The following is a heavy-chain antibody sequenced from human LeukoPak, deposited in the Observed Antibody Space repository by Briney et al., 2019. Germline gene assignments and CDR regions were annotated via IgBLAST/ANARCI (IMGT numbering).Heavy chain of an antibody. V-gene: IGHV3-23*01. CDR3: AKGSCSSHICYYFYYMDV. Sequence: GGSLRLSCAASGFPFSTYDMTWVRQAPGKALEWVSAIRVTDGSAYYADSVKGRFTISRDNSKNTLYLQMNSLRAEDTAKYYCAKGSCSSHICYYFYYMDVWDKGTTVTVSS. J-gene: IGHJ6*03. D-gene: IGHD2-2*01. CDR2: IRVTDGSA. CDR1: GFPFSTYD.